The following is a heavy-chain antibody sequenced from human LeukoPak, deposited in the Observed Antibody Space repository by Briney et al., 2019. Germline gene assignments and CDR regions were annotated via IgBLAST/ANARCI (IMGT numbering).Heavy chain of an antibody. V-gene: IGHV1-2*04. Sequence: ASVTVSCKASGYTFTDYYMHWVRQAPGQGLEWMGWVSPNSGGTYYAQRFQGWVTMTWDTSVSTAYVEVSRLRSDDTAVYYCARGQDYYDSNVLYYFDYWGQGTLVTVSS. CDR2: VSPNSGGT. CDR1: GYTFTDYY. CDR3: ARGQDYYDSNVLYYFDY. J-gene: IGHJ4*02. D-gene: IGHD3-22*01.